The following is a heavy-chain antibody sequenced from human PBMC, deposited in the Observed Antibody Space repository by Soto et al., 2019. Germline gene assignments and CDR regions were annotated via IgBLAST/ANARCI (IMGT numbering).Heavy chain of an antibody. CDR3: AGGDYVPYYFHY. CDR2: IYYSGST. J-gene: IGHJ4*02. CDR1: GGSISSGGYY. Sequence: PSETLSLTCTVSGGSISSGGYYWSWIRQHPGKGLEWIGYIYYSGSTYYNPSLKSRVTISVDTSKNQFSLKLSSVTAADTAVYYCAGGDYVPYYFHYWGQATLVTVSS. V-gene: IGHV4-31*03. D-gene: IGHD4-17*01.